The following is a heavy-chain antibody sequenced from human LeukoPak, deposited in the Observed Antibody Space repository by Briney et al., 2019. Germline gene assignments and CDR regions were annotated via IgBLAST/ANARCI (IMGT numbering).Heavy chain of an antibody. CDR2: INPNSGGT. CDR1: GYTFTVYY. Sequence: ASVKVSCKASGYTFTVYYMHWVRQAPGQGLEWMGWINPNSGGTNYGQKFQGRGTMTRDTSISTAYMEQSRLRSDDTAVYYCARAGRIAVAGSFDYWGQGTLVTVSS. V-gene: IGHV1-2*02. J-gene: IGHJ4*02. D-gene: IGHD6-19*01. CDR3: ARAGRIAVAGSFDY.